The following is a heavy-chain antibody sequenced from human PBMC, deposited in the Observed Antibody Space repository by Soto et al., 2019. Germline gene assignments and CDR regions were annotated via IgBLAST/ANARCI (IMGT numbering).Heavy chain of an antibody. V-gene: IGHV3-30-3*01. CDR1: GFTFSSYA. Sequence: QVQLVESGGGVGQPGRSLRLSCAASGFTFSSYAMHWVRQAPGKGLEWVAVISYDGSNKYYADSVKGRFTISRDNSKNTLYLQMNSLRAEDTAVYYCARDFVVADPYYCCGMDVWGQGTTVTVSS. CDR3: ARDFVVADPYYCCGMDV. D-gene: IGHD2-15*01. CDR2: ISYDGSNK. J-gene: IGHJ6*02.